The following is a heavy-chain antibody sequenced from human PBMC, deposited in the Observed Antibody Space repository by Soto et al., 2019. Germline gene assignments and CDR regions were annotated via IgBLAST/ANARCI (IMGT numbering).Heavy chain of an antibody. CDR2: MNPNSGTT. CDR3: VRNTAVAGIGGRYFHTNRFDP. D-gene: IGHD6-19*01. Sequence: QVQLVRSGAEVKKPGASVKVSCKASGYTFTNYDINWVRQATGQGVEWMGWMNPNSGTTGYAQKFQGRVTMNSDTSISTPYMELSSLRSDETAVYYCVRNTAVAGIGGRYFHTNRFDPWGQGTLGTVSS. CDR1: GYTFTNYD. V-gene: IGHV1-8*01. J-gene: IGHJ5*02.